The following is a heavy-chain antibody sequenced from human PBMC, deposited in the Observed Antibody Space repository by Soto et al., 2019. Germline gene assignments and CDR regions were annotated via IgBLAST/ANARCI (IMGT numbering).Heavy chain of an antibody. CDR3: AKKALEYSSSSVHYYYGMDV. D-gene: IGHD6-6*01. J-gene: IGHJ6*02. CDR2: ISYDGSNK. Sequence: QVQLVESGGGVVQPGRSLRLSCAASGFTFSSYGMHWVRQAPGKGLEWVAVISYDGSNKYYADSVKGRFTISRDNSKNTLYLQMNSLGAEDTAVYYCAKKALEYSSSSVHYYYGMDVWGQGTKVTVSS. V-gene: IGHV3-30*18. CDR1: GFTFSSYG.